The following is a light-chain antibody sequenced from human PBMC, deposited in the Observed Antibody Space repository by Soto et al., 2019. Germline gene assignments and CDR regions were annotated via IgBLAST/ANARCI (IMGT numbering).Light chain of an antibody. Sequence: SVLTQSPVTLSFSPCEIATLSCSASQIVSVNYLAWYQQKPGQSPRLLMSGASNRATGIPDGFTGSGSGTDFTLTISRLEPEDFAVYYCHQYGSSPPTFGQGTKV. V-gene: IGKV3-20*01. CDR3: HQYGSSPPT. CDR2: GAS. CDR1: QIVSVNY. J-gene: IGKJ1*01.